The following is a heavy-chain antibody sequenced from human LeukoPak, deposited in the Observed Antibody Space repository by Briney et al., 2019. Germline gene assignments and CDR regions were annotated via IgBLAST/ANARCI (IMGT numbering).Heavy chain of an antibody. Sequence: GGSLRLSXAASGFTFSSYAMTWVRQAPGKGLEWVSGISGSGGSTYYADSVKGRFTISRDNSKNTLYLQMNSLRAEDTAVYYCAKTPLRFLEWLLGGWGQGTLVTVSS. CDR1: GFTFSSYA. D-gene: IGHD3-3*01. CDR2: ISGSGGST. J-gene: IGHJ4*02. CDR3: AKTPLRFLEWLLGG. V-gene: IGHV3-23*01.